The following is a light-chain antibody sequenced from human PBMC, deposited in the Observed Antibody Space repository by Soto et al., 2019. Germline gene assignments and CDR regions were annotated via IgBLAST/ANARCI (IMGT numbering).Light chain of an antibody. CDR3: QQSNSHSWT. V-gene: IGKV1-5*03. Sequence: DIQVTQSPSAVSASVGDRLTITCRASRDISNSLAWYQQKPGKAPKLLIYKASSLESGVPSRFSGSGSGTEFTLTISSLQPDDFAPYYCQQSNSHSWTFGQGTKVDIK. CDR2: KAS. J-gene: IGKJ1*01. CDR1: RDISNS.